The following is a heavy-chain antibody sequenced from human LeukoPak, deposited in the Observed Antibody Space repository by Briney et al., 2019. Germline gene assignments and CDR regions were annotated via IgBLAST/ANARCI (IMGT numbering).Heavy chain of an antibody. CDR3: ARDGGYGGNPLDY. D-gene: IGHD4-23*01. CDR1: GGTISSYY. V-gene: IGHV4-59*01. CDR2: IYYSGST. Sequence: SETLSLTCTVSGGTISSYYWSWIRQPPGKGLEWIGNIYYSGSTNYNTSLKRRVTISVDPTKTQFYLKLSSVPAADTAVYYCARDGGYGGNPLDYWGQGPLVSVSS. J-gene: IGHJ4*02.